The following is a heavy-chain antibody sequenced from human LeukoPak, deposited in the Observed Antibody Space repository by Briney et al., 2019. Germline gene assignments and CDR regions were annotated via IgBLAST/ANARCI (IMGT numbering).Heavy chain of an antibody. J-gene: IGHJ4*02. CDR2: IYYSGST. CDR1: GGSISSGDYY. CDR3: AREYCTNGVCYTRFFDY. D-gene: IGHD2-8*01. Sequence: SETLSLTCTVSGGSISSGDYYWSWIRQPPGKGLDWIGYIYYSGSTYYNLSLKSRVTISVDTSKNQFSLKLSSVTAADTAVYYCAREYCTNGVCYTRFFDYWGQGTLVTVSS. V-gene: IGHV4-30-4*01.